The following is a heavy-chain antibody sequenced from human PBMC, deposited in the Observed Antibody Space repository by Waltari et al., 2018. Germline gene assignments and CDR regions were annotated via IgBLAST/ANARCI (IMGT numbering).Heavy chain of an antibody. J-gene: IGHJ3*01. Sequence: EVQLVESGGGLVQPGGSLRLSCAASGFTFSSYWMTWVRQAPGKGRGWVANIKQDGSEKSYVDPGKGRFLMSRDNAKNSLSLQMNSLKAEDTAVYYCARPFRSGWYDGSFDVWGQGTMVTVSS. D-gene: IGHD6-19*01. CDR2: IKQDGSEK. CDR1: GFTFSSYW. V-gene: IGHV3-7*04. CDR3: ARPFRSGWYDGSFDV.